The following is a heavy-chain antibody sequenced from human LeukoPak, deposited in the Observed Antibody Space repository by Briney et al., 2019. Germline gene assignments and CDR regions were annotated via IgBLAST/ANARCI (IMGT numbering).Heavy chain of an antibody. Sequence: GESLKISCKASGYSFNSHWIGWVRQLPGRGLEWMGVFYPGDSDTRYSPSFQGQVTISVDKSITTAYLQWSSLKASDTAMYYCARGESCGGGSCSRVFNYWGQGTLATVSS. D-gene: IGHD2-15*01. CDR2: FYPGDSDT. CDR3: ARGESCGGGSCSRVFNY. V-gene: IGHV5-51*01. CDR1: GYSFNSHW. J-gene: IGHJ4*02.